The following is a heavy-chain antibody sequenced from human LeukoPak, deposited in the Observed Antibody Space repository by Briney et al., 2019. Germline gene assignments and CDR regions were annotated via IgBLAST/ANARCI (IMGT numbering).Heavy chain of an antibody. CDR1: GLSFSSYW. CDR2: INQDGSEK. Sequence: PGGSLTPSCAAAGLSFSSYWMSWVRQAPGKGREWVAKINQDGSEKYFVYSVKCRFTISRDNAKNSLYLHMNRLRAEDTAVYYCARDWCSSPSCYMRYGMDLWGQGTTVTVSS. V-gene: IGHV3-7*01. CDR3: ARDWCSSPSCYMRYGMDL. D-gene: IGHD2-2*02. J-gene: IGHJ6*02.